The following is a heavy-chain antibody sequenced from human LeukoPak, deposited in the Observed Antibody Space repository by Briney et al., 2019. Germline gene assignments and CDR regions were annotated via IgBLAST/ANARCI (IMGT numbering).Heavy chain of an antibody. CDR3: ATHPQRNVTPGYYFDY. V-gene: IGHV3-23*01. D-gene: IGHD4-23*01. CDR1: RFTINSYA. CDR2: ISGSGGST. Sequence: TGGSLRLYCAATRFTINSYAMSWVRQAQGKGLKWVTTISGSGGSTYYADSVKGRLTISRDNSKNTLYLQMNSLRAEDTAVYYCATHPQRNVTPGYYFDYWGQGTLVTVSS. J-gene: IGHJ4*02.